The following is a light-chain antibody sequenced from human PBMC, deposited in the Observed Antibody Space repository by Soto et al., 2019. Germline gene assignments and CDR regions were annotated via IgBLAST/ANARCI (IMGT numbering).Light chain of an antibody. CDR3: SAYAGSNNFV. Sequence: QSALTQPACVSGSPGQSGAISCTGTSSDVGDNYVSWYQQHLGKAPKLIIYEVSQRPSGVPDRFSGSKSGNTASLTVSGLQTEDEADYYCSAYAGSNNFVFGSGTKVTVL. CDR2: EVS. CDR1: SSDVGDNY. V-gene: IGLV2-8*01. J-gene: IGLJ1*01.